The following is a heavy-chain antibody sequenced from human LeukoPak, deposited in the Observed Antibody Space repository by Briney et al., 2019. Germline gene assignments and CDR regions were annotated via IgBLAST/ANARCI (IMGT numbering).Heavy chain of an antibody. CDR3: AKADSGTYYGLGDYFDY. J-gene: IGHJ4*02. CDR2: IRYDGSDK. V-gene: IGHV3-30*02. Sequence: GGSLRLSCVASGFTFTGHSMHWVCQAPGKGLVWVAFIRYDGSDKYYGDSVKGQFTISRDNSKNTLYLQMNSLRAEDTAVYYYAKADSGTYYGLGDYFDYWGQGTLVTVSS. CDR1: GFTFTGHS. D-gene: IGHD1-26*01.